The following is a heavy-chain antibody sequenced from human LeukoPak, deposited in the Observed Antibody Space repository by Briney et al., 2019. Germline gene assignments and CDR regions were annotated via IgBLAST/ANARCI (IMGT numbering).Heavy chain of an antibody. J-gene: IGHJ5*02. CDR3: ARREAAAGLGDWCDP. D-gene: IGHD6-13*01. V-gene: IGHV4-59*01. Sequence: SETLSLTCTVSGGSISSYCWNWIRQPPGKGLEWIGYIYYSGSTNYNPSLKSRVTISVDTAKNQFSLKLSSVTAADTAVYYCARREAAAGLGDWCDPWGQGTLVTVSS. CDR2: IYYSGST. CDR1: GGSISSYC.